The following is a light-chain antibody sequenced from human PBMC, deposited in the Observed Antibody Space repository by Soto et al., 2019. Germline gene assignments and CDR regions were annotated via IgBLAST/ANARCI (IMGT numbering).Light chain of an antibody. CDR3: SSYTSTSILVV. J-gene: IGLJ2*01. CDR2: DVS. V-gene: IGLV2-14*01. CDR1: SSDVGGYNY. Sequence: QSALTQPASVSGSPGQSITISCTGTSSDVGGYNYVSWYQQNPGKAPKLMIYDVSNRPSGVSNRFSGSKSGNTASLTISGLQAEDEADYYCSSYTSTSILVVFGGGTQLTVL.